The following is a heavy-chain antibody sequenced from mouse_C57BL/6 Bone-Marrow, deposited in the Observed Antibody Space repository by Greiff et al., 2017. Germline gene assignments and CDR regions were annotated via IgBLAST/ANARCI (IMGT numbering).Heavy chain of an antibody. D-gene: IGHD1-1*01. CDR2: IYPSDSET. J-gene: IGHJ1*03. V-gene: IGHV1-61*01. CDR1: GYTFTSYW. Sequence: QVQLQQPGAELVRPGSSVKLSCKASGYTFTSYWMDWVKQRPGQGLEWIGNIYPSDSETHYNQKFKDKATLTVDKSSSTAYMQLSSLTSEDSAVYYCARTTVVARENWYFDVWGTGTTVTVSS. CDR3: ARTTVVARENWYFDV.